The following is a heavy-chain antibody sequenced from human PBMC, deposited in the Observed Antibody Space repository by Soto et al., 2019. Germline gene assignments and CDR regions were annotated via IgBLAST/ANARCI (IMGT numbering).Heavy chain of an antibody. Sequence: GASLKISCNGSGYSFTSYWIGWVRQIPGKGLEWMGIIYPGDSDTRYSPSFQGQVTISADKSISTAYLQWSSLKASDTAMYYCVSRAVAGTNPAYYFDYWGQGTLVTVSS. CDR3: VSRAVAGTNPAYYFDY. CDR2: IYPGDSDT. D-gene: IGHD6-19*01. CDR1: GYSFTSYW. J-gene: IGHJ4*02. V-gene: IGHV5-51*01.